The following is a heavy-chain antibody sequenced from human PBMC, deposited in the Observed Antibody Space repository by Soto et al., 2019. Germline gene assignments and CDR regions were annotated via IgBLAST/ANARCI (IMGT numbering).Heavy chain of an antibody. CDR2: VIPVFDTP. V-gene: IGHV1-69*01. CDR3: ARPPRAGFQYDLDV. CDR1: GGSFSSYA. D-gene: IGHD6-13*01. Sequence: QVQLVQSGSEVKKPGSSVKVSCEISGGSFSSYAISWVRQAPGQGLEWMGGVIPVFDTPIYAQKFQGRVTISADESTRTAHMELSSLRSDDTAVYYCARPPRAGFQYDLDVWGQGTSVTVSS. J-gene: IGHJ6*02.